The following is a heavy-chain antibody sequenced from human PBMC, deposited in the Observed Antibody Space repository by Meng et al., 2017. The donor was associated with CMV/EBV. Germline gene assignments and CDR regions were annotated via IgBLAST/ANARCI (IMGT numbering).Heavy chain of an antibody. D-gene: IGHD6-19*01. CDR2: ISAYNGNT. CDR1: GYTFTSYG. Sequence: QVQLVQSGAEVKKPGXAVKVSCKASGYTFTSYGISWVRQAPGQGLEWMGWISAYNGNTNYAQKLQGRVTMTTDTSTSTAYMELRSLRSDDTAVYYCARDPGIAVADDRFDPWGQGTLVTVSS. V-gene: IGHV1-18*01. J-gene: IGHJ5*02. CDR3: ARDPGIAVADDRFDP.